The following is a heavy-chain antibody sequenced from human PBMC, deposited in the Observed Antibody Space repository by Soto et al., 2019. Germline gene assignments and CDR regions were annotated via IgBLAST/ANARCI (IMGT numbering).Heavy chain of an antibody. CDR1: GGSISNYY. D-gene: IGHD3-22*01. V-gene: IGHV4-59*01. CDR3: ARGSTHYYYDSSGYFIDY. Sequence: NPSETLSLTCTVSGGSISNYYWSWIRQPPGKGLEWIAYIYYTGSTNYNPSLKSRVTISIDTSKSQFSLKLSSVTAADTAVYYCARGSTHYYYDSSGYFIDYWGQGTLVTVSS. J-gene: IGHJ4*02. CDR2: IYYTGST.